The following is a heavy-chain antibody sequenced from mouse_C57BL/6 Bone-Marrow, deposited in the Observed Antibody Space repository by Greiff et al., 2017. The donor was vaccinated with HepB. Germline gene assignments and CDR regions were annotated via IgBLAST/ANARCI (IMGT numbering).Heavy chain of an antibody. CDR2: IDPSDSYT. J-gene: IGHJ1*03. D-gene: IGHD4-1*01. CDR3: AREAGTWYFDV. Sequence: VQLQQPGAELVMPGASVKLSCKASGYTFTSYWMHWVKQRPGQGLEWIGEIDPSDSYTNYNQKFKGKSTLTVDKSSSTADMQLSSLTSEDSAVYYCAREAGTWYFDVWGTGTTVTVSS. V-gene: IGHV1-69*01. CDR1: GYTFTSYW.